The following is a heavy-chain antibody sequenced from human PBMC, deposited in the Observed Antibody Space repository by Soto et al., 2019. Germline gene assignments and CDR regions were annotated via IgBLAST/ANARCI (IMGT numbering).Heavy chain of an antibody. CDR3: ASHTTYCGGDCYREAFDI. J-gene: IGHJ3*02. D-gene: IGHD2-21*02. CDR2: IYPGDSDT. Sequence: ESLKSNCRGSGYSFTRYRICLVRQMPGKGLEWMGIIYPGDSDTRYSPSFQGQVTISADKSISTAYLQWSSLKASDTAMYYCASHTTYCGGDCYREAFDIWGQGTMVTV. CDR1: GYSFTRYR. V-gene: IGHV5-51*01.